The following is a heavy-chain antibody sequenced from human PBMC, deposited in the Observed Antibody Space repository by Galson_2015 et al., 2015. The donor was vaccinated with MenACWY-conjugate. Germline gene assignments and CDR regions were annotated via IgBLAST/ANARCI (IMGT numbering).Heavy chain of an antibody. CDR3: TRRSARSHFDH. CDR2: IYPGDSDS. CDR1: GYSFVSYW. D-gene: IGHD6-6*01. V-gene: IGHV5-51*03. J-gene: IGHJ4*02. Sequence: SGAEVKKPGESLKISCRTSGYSFVSYWIVWVRQLPGKGLELMGTIYPGDSDSRYSPPFQGQVTISADQSINTAYLQWTSLKSSDSAIYFCTRRSARSHFDHWGQGTLVTVSS.